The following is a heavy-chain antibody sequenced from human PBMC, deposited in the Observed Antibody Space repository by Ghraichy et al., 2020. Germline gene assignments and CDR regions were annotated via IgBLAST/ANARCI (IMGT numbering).Heavy chain of an antibody. CDR1: GFSLSTSGVG. Sequence: SGPTLVKPTQTLTLTCTFSGFSLSTSGVGVGWIRQPPGKALEWLALIYWDDDKRYSPSLKSRLTITKDTSKNQVVLTMTNMDPVDTATYYCAHSWVVVVTGRSSTFDPWGQGTLVTVSS. V-gene: IGHV2-5*02. J-gene: IGHJ5*02. D-gene: IGHD2-21*02. CDR2: IYWDDDK. CDR3: AHSWVVVVTGRSSTFDP.